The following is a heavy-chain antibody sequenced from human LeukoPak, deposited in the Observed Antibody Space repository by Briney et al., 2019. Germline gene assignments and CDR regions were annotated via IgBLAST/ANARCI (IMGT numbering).Heavy chain of an antibody. J-gene: IGHJ4*02. CDR3: ARVSILSSHYFSDSFDY. CDR1: GYTFTSYG. V-gene: IGHV1-18*01. D-gene: IGHD3-10*01. Sequence: ASVKVSCKASGYTFTSYGVSWVRQAPGQGLEWMGWISAYNGNTNYAQKLQGRVTMTTDTSTSTAYMELRSLRSDDTAVYYCARVSILSSHYFSDSFDYWGQGTLVTVSS. CDR2: ISAYNGNT.